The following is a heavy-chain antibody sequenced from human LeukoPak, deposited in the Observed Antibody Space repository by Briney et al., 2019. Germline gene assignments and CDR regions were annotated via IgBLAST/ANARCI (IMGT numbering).Heavy chain of an antibody. D-gene: IGHD4-11*01. Sequence: GESLKISCKGSGYSFTSYWIGWVRQMPGKGLEWMESIYPGGSDTRYSPSFQGQVTISADKSISTAYLQWSSLKASDTAMYYCARQVHLYSNYRRNYYYYMDVWGKGTTVTASS. J-gene: IGHJ6*03. V-gene: IGHV5-51*01. CDR3: ARQVHLYSNYRRNYYYYMDV. CDR1: GYSFTSYW. CDR2: IYPGGSDT.